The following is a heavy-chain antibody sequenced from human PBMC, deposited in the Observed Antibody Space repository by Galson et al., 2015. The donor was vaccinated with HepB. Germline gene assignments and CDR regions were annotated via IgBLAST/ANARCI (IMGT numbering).Heavy chain of an antibody. CDR1: GFTFSNYA. D-gene: IGHD4-11*01. Sequence: SLRLSCAVSGFTFSNYAMHWVRQAPGKGLEWVAVISHDGSKQYYPDSVKGRFTISRDNSENTLYLQMDSLRVEDTAVYYCARDGPARRSSTVTTGWFDPWGQGTLVTVSS. CDR3: ARDGPARRSSTVTTGWFDP. CDR2: ISHDGSKQ. J-gene: IGHJ5*02. V-gene: IGHV3-30-3*01.